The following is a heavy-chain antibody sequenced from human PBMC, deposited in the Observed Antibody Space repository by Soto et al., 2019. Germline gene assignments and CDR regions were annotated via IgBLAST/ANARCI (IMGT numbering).Heavy chain of an antibody. CDR3: ARERYYDILTGYQNYYYYGMDV. V-gene: IGHV1-18*01. D-gene: IGHD3-9*01. J-gene: IGHJ6*02. CDR2: ISAYNGNT. CDR1: GYTFTSYG. Sequence: ASVKVSCKASGYTFTSYGISWVRQAPGQGLEWMGWISAYNGNTNYAQKLQGRVTMTTDTSTSTAYMELRSLRSDDTAVYYCARERYYDILTGYQNYYYYGMDVWGQGTAVTVSS.